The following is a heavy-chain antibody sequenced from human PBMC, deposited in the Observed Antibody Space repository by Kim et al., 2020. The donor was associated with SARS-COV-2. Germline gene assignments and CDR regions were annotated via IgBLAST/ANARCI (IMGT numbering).Heavy chain of an antibody. Sequence: GGSLRLSCAASGFTFSSYEMNWVRQAPGKGLEWVSYISSRGMTIYYADSVRGRFTISRDNAKNSLYLQMNSLRAEDTAVYYCARGRPYYYGSGRFYWGQGTLLTVSS. CDR2: ISSRGMTI. D-gene: IGHD3-10*01. CDR3: ARGRPYYYGSGRFY. J-gene: IGHJ4*02. V-gene: IGHV3-48*03. CDR1: GFTFSSYE.